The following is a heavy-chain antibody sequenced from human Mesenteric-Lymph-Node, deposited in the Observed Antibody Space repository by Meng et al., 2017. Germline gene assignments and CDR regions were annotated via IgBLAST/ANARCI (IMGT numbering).Heavy chain of an antibody. V-gene: IGHV4-30-4*01. Sequence: QRQPQEPGPGLVKPSQTLSLTGTVFGGSSSNSDYYWSWIRQPPGKRLEWIGYIYYSGSTYYNPSLKSRVTISVDTSKNQFSLKLSSVTAADTAVHYCARVGYCSGGSCSFRYFDYWGQGILVTVSS. D-gene: IGHD2-15*01. CDR2: IYYSGST. CDR3: ARVGYCSGGSCSFRYFDY. J-gene: IGHJ4*02. CDR1: GGSSSNSDYY.